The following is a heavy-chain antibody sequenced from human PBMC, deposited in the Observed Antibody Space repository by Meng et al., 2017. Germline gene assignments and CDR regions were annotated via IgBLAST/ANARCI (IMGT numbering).Heavy chain of an antibody. J-gene: IGHJ4*02. CDR2: INTKTGKP. CDR3: ARAHSSGWYSFFDY. D-gene: IGHD6-19*01. CDR1: GYTFSTNV. Sequence: QVEVLQSGYELKEPGASVKVSCKASGYTFSTNVMNWVRQAPGQGLEWMGWINTKTGKPTYAQGFTGRLAFSLDTSASTAFLQINSLKAEDTAVYYCARAHSSGWYSFFDYWGQGTLVTVSS. V-gene: IGHV7-4-1*02.